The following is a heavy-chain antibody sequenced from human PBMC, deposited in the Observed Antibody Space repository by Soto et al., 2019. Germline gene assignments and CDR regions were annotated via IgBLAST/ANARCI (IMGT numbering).Heavy chain of an antibody. CDR1: GFIFSDYY. Sequence: QVQLVESGGGLVKPGGSLRLSCATSGFIFSDYYMHWIRQAPGKGLEWISYISGNGRIIQYADSAKGRFTISRDNAQNSLDLQINSLRAEDTALYFCARDFDADSRTDFDYWGQGTPVTVSS. CDR2: ISGNGRII. V-gene: IGHV3-11*01. J-gene: IGHJ4*02. CDR3: ARDFDADSRTDFDY.